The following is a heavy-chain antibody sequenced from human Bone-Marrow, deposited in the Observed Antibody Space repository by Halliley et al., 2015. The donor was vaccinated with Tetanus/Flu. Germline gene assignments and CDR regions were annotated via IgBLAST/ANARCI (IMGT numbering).Heavy chain of an antibody. CDR2: GKT. CDR3: ARRSCSSASGQNPFDY. J-gene: IGHJ4*02. Sequence: GKTEYANSVKGRFTISRANSKNTLYLQMGSLTVEDMAVYYWARRSCSSASGQNPFDYWGQGTLVTVPS. V-gene: IGHV3-64*01. D-gene: IGHD2-2*01.